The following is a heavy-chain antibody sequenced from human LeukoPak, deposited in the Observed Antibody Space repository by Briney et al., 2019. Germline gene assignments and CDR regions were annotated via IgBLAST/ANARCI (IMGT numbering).Heavy chain of an antibody. V-gene: IGHV1-2*02. Sequence: ASVKVSCKASGYTFTAYYLHWVRQAPGQGLEWMGWMNSNSGPTDYAQKFQGRVTMTRDTSISTAYMELSRLRSDDTAVYYCARADAGASFDSWGQGTLVTVSS. CDR3: ARADAGASFDS. CDR1: GYTFTAYY. CDR2: MNSNSGPT. J-gene: IGHJ4*02. D-gene: IGHD1-26*01.